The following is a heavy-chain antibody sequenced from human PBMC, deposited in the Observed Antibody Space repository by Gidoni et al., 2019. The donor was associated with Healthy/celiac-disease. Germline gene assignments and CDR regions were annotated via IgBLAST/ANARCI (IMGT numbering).Heavy chain of an antibody. V-gene: IGHV3-21*01. J-gene: IGHJ4*02. CDR2: ISGSSSFI. Sequence: EVQLVESGGGLVKPGGSLRVPCPASGFSFSPYTMNWVRQAPGKGLEWVSSISGSSSFIYYADSVKGRFTISRDNAKNSLYLQMNSLRAEDTAVYYCARDLKAMVDVYWGQGTLVTVSS. D-gene: IGHD5-18*01. CDR3: ARDLKAMVDVY. CDR1: GFSFSPYT.